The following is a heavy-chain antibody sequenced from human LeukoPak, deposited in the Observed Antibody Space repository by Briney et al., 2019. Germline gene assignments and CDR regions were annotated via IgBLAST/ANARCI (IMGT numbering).Heavy chain of an antibody. CDR2: LYYSGSA. Sequence: PSETLSLTCTVSGGSISTNSYYWGWIRQPPGKGLEWIGTLYYSGSAYYNSSPKSRVTISADMSKNQFSLKLSSVTAADTAVYYCARVKETSRRHDAFDIWGQGTMVTVSS. CDR3: ARVKETSRRHDAFDI. CDR1: GGSISTNSYY. J-gene: IGHJ3*02. V-gene: IGHV4-39*07.